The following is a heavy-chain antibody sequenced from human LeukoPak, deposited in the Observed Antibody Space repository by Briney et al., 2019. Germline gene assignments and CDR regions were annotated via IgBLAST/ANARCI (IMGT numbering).Heavy chain of an antibody. J-gene: IGHJ4*02. V-gene: IGHV3-7*01. Sequence: GGSLRLSCAASGFTFSSYWMSWVRQAPGKGLEWVANIKQDGSEKYYVDFVKGRFTISRDNAKNTLYLQMNSLRAEDTAVYYCARGSGTHYFDYWGQGTLVTVSS. D-gene: IGHD3-10*01. CDR2: IKQDGSEK. CDR1: GFTFSSYW. CDR3: ARGSGTHYFDY.